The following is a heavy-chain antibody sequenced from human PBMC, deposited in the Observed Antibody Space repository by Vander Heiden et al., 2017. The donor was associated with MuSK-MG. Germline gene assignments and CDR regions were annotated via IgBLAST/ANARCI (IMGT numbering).Heavy chain of an antibody. V-gene: IGHV1-46*03. Sequence: QVQLVQSGAEVKKPGASVKVSCKASGYTFTSYYMHWVRQAPGQGLEWMGIINPSGGSTSYAQKFQGRVTMTRDTSTSTVYMDLSSLRSEDTAVYYCARDRSPAGVATSYYFDYWGQGTLVTVSS. J-gene: IGHJ4*02. CDR3: ARDRSPAGVATSYYFDY. CDR1: GYTFTSYY. D-gene: IGHD5-12*01. CDR2: INPSGGST.